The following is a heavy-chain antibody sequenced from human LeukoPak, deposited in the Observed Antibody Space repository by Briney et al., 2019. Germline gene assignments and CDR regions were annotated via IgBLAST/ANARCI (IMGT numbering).Heavy chain of an antibody. CDR3: ARTYYDILTGYYM. D-gene: IGHD3-9*01. CDR1: GGSISTISYY. CDR2: IYYSGNT. V-gene: IGHV4-39*01. Sequence: PSETLSLTCTVSGGSISTISYYWGWIRQPPGKGLEWTGSIYYSGNTYYNPSLKSRVTISVDTSKNQFSLKLSSVTAADTALYYCARTYYDILTGYYMWGQGTLVTVSS. J-gene: IGHJ4*02.